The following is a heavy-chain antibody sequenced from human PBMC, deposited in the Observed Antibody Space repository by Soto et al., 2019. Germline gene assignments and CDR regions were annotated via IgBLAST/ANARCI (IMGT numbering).Heavy chain of an antibody. Sequence: SGPTLVNPKQTLTLTCTFSGFSLSTSGVGVVWIRQPPGKALEWLALIYWNDDKRYSPSLKSRLTITKDTSKNQVVLTMTNMDPVDTATYDWAHEGPFGEYSEYYFDCWGQGTLVTVS. V-gene: IGHV2-5*01. CDR1: GFSLSTSGVG. J-gene: IGHJ4*02. CDR2: IYWNDDK. CDR3: AHEGPFGEYSEYYFDC. D-gene: IGHD3-10*01.